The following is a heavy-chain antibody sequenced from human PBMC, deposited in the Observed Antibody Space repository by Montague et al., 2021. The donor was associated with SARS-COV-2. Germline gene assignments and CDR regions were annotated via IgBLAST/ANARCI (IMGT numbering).Heavy chain of an antibody. CDR2: TYYRSEWYS. Sequence: CAISGDSVSTNSGTWNWVGLSPSRGLEWLGRTYYRSEWYSDYSVSVKSRISINPDTSKNQFSLQLNSVTPEDTAVYYCARAERGSCGDGNCYQYFFNYWGQGTLVTVPS. D-gene: IGHD2-15*01. J-gene: IGHJ4*02. CDR3: ARAERGSCGDGNCYQYFFNY. V-gene: IGHV6-1*01. CDR1: GDSVSTNSGT.